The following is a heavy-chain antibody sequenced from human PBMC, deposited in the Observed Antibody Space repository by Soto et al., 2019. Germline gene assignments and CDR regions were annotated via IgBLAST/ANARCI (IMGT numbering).Heavy chain of an antibody. V-gene: IGHV3-11*01. CDR3: ARVVENRVGGIEYGYYYYGMDV. D-gene: IGHD3-16*01. CDR1: GFTFSDYY. Sequence: QVQLVESGGGLVKPGGSLRLSCAASGFTFSDYYMSWIRQAPGKGLEWVSYISSSGSTIYYADSVKGRFTTSRDNAKNSLYLQMNSLRAEDTAVYYCARVVENRVGGIEYGYYYYGMDVWGQGTTVTVSS. J-gene: IGHJ6*02. CDR2: ISSSGSTI.